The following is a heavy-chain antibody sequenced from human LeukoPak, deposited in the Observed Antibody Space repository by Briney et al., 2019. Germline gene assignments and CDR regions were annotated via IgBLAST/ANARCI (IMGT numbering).Heavy chain of an antibody. CDR2: ISGSGGTI. Sequence: GGSLRLSCAASGFTFSSYAMSWVRQAPGKGLEWVSAISGSGGTIYYADSVKGRFTISRDNAKNSLYLQMNSLRAEDTAVYYCARDELGDYDSSGYYSYPDYWGQGTLVTVSS. V-gene: IGHV3-23*01. J-gene: IGHJ4*02. D-gene: IGHD3-22*01. CDR1: GFTFSSYA. CDR3: ARDELGDYDSSGYYSYPDY.